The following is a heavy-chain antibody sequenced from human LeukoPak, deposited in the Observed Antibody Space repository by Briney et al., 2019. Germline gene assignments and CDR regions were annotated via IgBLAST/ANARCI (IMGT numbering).Heavy chain of an antibody. Sequence: GGSLRLSCTASGFTFGDYAMSWVRQAPGKGLEWVGFIRSKAYGGTTEYAAPVKGRFTISRDDSKSIAYLQMNSLKTEDTAVYYCTRDEFGENDYWGQGTLVTVSS. CDR2: IRSKAYGGTT. CDR1: GFTFGDYA. D-gene: IGHD3-10*01. V-gene: IGHV3-49*04. CDR3: TRDEFGENDY. J-gene: IGHJ4*02.